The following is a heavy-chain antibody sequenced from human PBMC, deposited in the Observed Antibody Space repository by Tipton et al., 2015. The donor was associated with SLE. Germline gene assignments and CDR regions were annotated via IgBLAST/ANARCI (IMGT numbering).Heavy chain of an antibody. D-gene: IGHD6-6*01. V-gene: IGHV1-18*01. CDR1: GYTFTSYG. CDR3: AITLLEYSSSFDP. J-gene: IGHJ5*02. CDR2: ISAYNGNT. Sequence: QLVQSGPEVKKPVASVKVSCKASGYTFTSYGFTWVRQAPGQGLEWMGWISAYNGNTNYAQKLQGRVTMTTDTSTRTAYMELRSLRSDDTAVYYCAITLLEYSSSFDPWGQGTLVTVSS.